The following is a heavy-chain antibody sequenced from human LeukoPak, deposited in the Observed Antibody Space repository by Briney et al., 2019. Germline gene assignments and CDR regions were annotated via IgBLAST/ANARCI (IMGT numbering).Heavy chain of an antibody. D-gene: IGHD6-13*01. J-gene: IGHJ4*02. CDR1: GYSFTSYS. Sequence: GGSLKISCKGSGYSFTSYSIGWGRQMPGKGLEWMGIIYAGDSDTRSSPSSQGQVTISADKSISTAYLQWSSLKASDTAMYYCAIAGSSLGLFDYWGQGTLVTVSS. V-gene: IGHV5-51*01. CDR3: AIAGSSLGLFDY. CDR2: IYAGDSDT.